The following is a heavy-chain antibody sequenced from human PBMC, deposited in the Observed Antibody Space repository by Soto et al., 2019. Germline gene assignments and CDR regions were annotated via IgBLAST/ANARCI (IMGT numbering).Heavy chain of an antibody. CDR2: MNPNSGNT. J-gene: IGHJ4*02. D-gene: IGHD6-19*01. Sequence: QVQLVQSGAEVKKPGASVKVSCKASGYTFTSYDINWVRQATGQGLEWMRWMNPNSGNTGYAQKFQGRVTMTRNTSISTAYMELSSLRSEDTAVYYCATTSAVAARGHFDYWGQGTLVTVSS. V-gene: IGHV1-8*01. CDR3: ATTSAVAARGHFDY. CDR1: GYTFTSYD.